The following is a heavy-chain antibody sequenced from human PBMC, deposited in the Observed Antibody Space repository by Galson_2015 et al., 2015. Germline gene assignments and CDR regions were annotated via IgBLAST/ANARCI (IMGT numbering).Heavy chain of an antibody. V-gene: IGHV3-23*01. J-gene: IGHJ2*01. D-gene: IGHD1-26*01. CDR1: GFTFSTYA. Sequence: SLRLSCAASGFTFSTYAMSWVRQAPGKGLEWVSGISGSGDTTYYADSVKGRFTISRDNSKNTLYLQMNSLRAEDTAVYYCAKKSRASRSGSFTPFDLWGRGTLLTVSS. CDR2: ISGSGDTT. CDR3: AKKSRASRSGSFTPFDL.